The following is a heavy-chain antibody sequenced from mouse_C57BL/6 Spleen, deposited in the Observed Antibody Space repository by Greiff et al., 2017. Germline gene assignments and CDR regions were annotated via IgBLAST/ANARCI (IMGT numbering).Heavy chain of an antibody. CDR3: AREDDVYHFAY. D-gene: IGHD2-3*01. V-gene: IGHV1-52*01. Sequence: QVQLQQPGAELVRPGSSVKLSCKASGYTFTSYWMHWVKQRPIQGLEWIGNIDPSDSETHYNQKFKDKATLTVDKSSSTAYMQLSIPTSEDTAVYYCAREDDVYHFAYWGQGTLLTVSA. CDR1: GYTFTSYW. CDR2: IDPSDSET. J-gene: IGHJ3*01.